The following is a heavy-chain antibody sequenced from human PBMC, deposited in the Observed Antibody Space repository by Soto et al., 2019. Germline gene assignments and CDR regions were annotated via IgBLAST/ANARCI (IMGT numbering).Heavy chain of an antibody. CDR1: GASISSDNYY. Sequence: QLQLQESGPGLVKPSETLSLICTVSGASISSDNYYWGWIRQPPGKGLECIGNIYYSGSTYYNPSLKSRITISVDTSKNQFSLRRNSVTAADTAVYYCARLRSGPDSGWWWAFDYWGQGTLVTVSS. CDR2: IYYSGST. V-gene: IGHV4-39*01. D-gene: IGHD6-19*01. CDR3: ARLRSGPDSGWWWAFDY. J-gene: IGHJ4*02.